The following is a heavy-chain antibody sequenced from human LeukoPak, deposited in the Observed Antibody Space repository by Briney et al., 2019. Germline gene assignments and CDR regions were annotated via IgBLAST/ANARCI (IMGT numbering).Heavy chain of an antibody. J-gene: IGHJ4*02. CDR2: ISAYNGNT. Sequence: GASVKVSCKASGYTFTSYGISWVRQAPGQGLEWMGWISAYNGNTNYAQKLQGRVTMTTDTSTSTAYMELRSLRSDDTAVYYCARAYYYDSSGYPDFDYWGQGTLVTVSS. CDR3: ARAYYYDSSGYPDFDY. D-gene: IGHD3-22*01. CDR1: GYTFTSYG. V-gene: IGHV1-18*01.